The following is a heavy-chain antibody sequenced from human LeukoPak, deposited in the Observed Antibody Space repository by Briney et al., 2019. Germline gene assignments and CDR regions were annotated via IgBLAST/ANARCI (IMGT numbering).Heavy chain of an antibody. CDR3: AREDDWNYSIPHTGYMDV. D-gene: IGHD1-7*01. J-gene: IGHJ6*03. Sequence: KSSETLSLTCAVSGYSISSGYYWGWIRQPPGKGLEWIGSIYHSGSTYYNPSLKSRVTISVDTSKNQFSLKLSSVTAADTAVYYCAREDDWNYSIPHTGYMDVWGKGTTVTVSS. V-gene: IGHV4-38-2*02. CDR2: IYHSGST. CDR1: GYSISSGYY.